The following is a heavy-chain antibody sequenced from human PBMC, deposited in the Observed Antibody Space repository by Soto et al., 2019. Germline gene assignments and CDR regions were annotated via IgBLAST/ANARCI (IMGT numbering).Heavy chain of an antibody. Sequence: PSETLSLTCTVSGGSISKYYWSWIRQPPGKGLEWIGYIYYTGSTSYNPSLKSRVTISVDTSKNQFSLKVNSVTAADTAVYYCARAHYGDYGYGMDVWGQGTPVTVSS. V-gene: IGHV4-59*01. CDR3: ARAHYGDYGYGMDV. J-gene: IGHJ6*02. CDR1: GGSISKYY. CDR2: IYYTGST. D-gene: IGHD4-17*01.